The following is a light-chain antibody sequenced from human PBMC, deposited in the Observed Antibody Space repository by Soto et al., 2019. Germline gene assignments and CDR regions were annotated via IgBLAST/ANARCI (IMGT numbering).Light chain of an antibody. CDR1: QSVLYSSNNKNY. Sequence: DIVMTQSPDSLAVSLGERATINCKSSQSVLYSSNNKNYLAWYQHKPGQPPKLLIYWASTRESGVPDRFSGSGSGTDFTLTLSSLKAEDVAVYYSQQYYSTPWTFGQGTQVEIK. CDR3: QQYYSTPWT. V-gene: IGKV4-1*01. CDR2: WAS. J-gene: IGKJ1*01.